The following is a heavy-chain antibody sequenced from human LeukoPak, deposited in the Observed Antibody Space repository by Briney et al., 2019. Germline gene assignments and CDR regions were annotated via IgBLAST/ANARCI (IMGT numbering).Heavy chain of an antibody. CDR1: GYXFTTYW. Sequence: GESLKISCKGSGYXFTTYWIGWVRXMPGKXXXXMGIIHPGESDTRYSPSFQGQVTISADKSISTASLQWSSLKASDTAMYYCARFIAGRGFDYWGQGTLVTVSS. CDR2: IHPGESDT. CDR3: ARFIAGRGFDY. J-gene: IGHJ4*02. D-gene: IGHD6-13*01. V-gene: IGHV5-51*01.